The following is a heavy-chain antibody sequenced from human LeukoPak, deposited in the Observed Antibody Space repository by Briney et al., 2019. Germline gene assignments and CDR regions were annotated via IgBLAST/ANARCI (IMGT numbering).Heavy chain of an antibody. J-gene: IGHJ3*02. CDR2: IYHSGST. CDR3: ARVSHAKVDAFDI. CDR1: GYSISSGYY. V-gene: IGHV4-38-2*02. Sequence: SETLSLTCTVSGYSISSGYYWGWIRQPPGKGLEWIGSIYHSGSTYYNPSLKSRVTISVDTSKNQFSLKLSSVTAADTAVYYCARVSHAKVDAFDIWGQGTMVTVSS. D-gene: IGHD2-2*01.